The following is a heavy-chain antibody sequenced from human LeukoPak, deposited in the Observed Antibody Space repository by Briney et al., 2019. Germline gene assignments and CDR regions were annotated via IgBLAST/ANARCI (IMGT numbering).Heavy chain of an antibody. Sequence: ASVKVSCKASGYTFTSYGISLVRQAPGQGLEWMGWISAYNGNTNYAQKLQGRVTMTTDTSTSTAYMELRSLRSDDTAVYYCARDGGTLLLWSYPGKYWGQGTLVTVSS. CDR1: GYTFTSYG. CDR3: ARDGGTLLLWSYPGKY. CDR2: ISAYNGNT. J-gene: IGHJ4*02. D-gene: IGHD3-10*01. V-gene: IGHV1-18*01.